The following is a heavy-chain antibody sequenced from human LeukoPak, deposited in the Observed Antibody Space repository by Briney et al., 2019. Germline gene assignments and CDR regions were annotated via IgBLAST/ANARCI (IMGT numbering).Heavy chain of an antibody. CDR1: GFTFSSYG. CDR3: AKDGYPLWDY. CDR2: IRCDGSNK. Sequence: GGSLRLSCAASGFTFSSYGMHWVRQAPGKGLEWVAFIRCDGSNKYYADSVKGRFTIPRDNSKNTLYLQMNSLRAEDTAVYYCAKDGYPLWDYWGQGTLVTVSS. D-gene: IGHD5-18*01. V-gene: IGHV3-30*02. J-gene: IGHJ4*02.